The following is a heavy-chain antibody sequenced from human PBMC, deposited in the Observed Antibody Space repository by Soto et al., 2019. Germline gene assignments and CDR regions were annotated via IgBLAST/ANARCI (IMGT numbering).Heavy chain of an antibody. CDR2: INYSGST. D-gene: IGHD1-26*01. CDR1: GGSISSYY. Sequence: SETLSLTCTVSGGSISSYYWSWIRQPPGKGLEWIGEINYSGSTNYNPSLKSRVTISVDTSKNQFSLKLSSVTAADTAVYYCARGGATPPPTYVYGMDVWGQGTTVTVS. J-gene: IGHJ6*02. CDR3: ARGGATPPPTYVYGMDV. V-gene: IGHV4-59*12.